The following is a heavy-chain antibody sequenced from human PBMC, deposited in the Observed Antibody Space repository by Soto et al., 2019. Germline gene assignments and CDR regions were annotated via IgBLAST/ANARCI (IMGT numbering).Heavy chain of an antibody. Sequence: QVQLVQSGAEVKKPGASVKVSCKASGYTFTSYGISWVRQAPGQGLEWMGWISAYNGNTNYAQKLQGRVTMTTDTSTSTAYMELRSLRSDDTAVYYCARDSSITIFGVVINYYYYYGMDVWAQGTTVTVSS. CDR3: ARDSSITIFGVVINYYYYYGMDV. CDR1: GYTFTSYG. CDR2: ISAYNGNT. J-gene: IGHJ6*02. V-gene: IGHV1-18*01. D-gene: IGHD3-3*01.